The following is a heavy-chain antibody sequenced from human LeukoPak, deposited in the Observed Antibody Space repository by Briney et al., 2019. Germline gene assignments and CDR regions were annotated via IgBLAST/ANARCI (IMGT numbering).Heavy chain of an antibody. D-gene: IGHD2-2*01. CDR3: ARHEKNIVVVPAGWGGFDH. CDR2: IYYSGST. Sequence: SETLSLTCTVSGGSIRGYYWSWLRQPPTKGLEGIGYIYYSGSTNYNPSLKSRVTVSVDTSKNQFSLKLTSVTAADTAVYYCARHEKNIVVVPAGWGGFDHWGQGTLVTVSS. V-gene: IGHV4-59*08. CDR1: GGSIRGYY. J-gene: IGHJ4*02.